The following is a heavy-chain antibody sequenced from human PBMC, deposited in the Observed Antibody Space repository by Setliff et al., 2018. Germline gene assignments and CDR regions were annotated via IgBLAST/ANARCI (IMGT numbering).Heavy chain of an antibody. V-gene: IGHV4-38-2*01. D-gene: IGHD2-15*01. Sequence: SETLSLTCAVSGYSISSGYYWGWIRQSPGKGLEWIGSIYRSGSTYYNPSLRSRVSITLDTSRNEFSLRLNSLTAADTAVYYCVRPKLIAAIAGYFDYWGQGSLVTVS. J-gene: IGHJ4*02. CDR2: IYRSGST. CDR1: GYSISSGYY. CDR3: VRPKLIAAIAGYFDY.